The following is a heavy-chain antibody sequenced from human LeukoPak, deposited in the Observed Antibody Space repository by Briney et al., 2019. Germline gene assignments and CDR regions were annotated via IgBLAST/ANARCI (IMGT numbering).Heavy chain of an antibody. V-gene: IGHV3-21*01. J-gene: IGHJ5*02. CDR2: ISSSSSYI. D-gene: IGHD4-17*01. CDR1: GFTFSSYS. CDR3: AKLGYGDPRGGDDWFDP. Sequence: GGSLRLSCAASGFTFSSYSMNWVRQAPGKGLEWVSSISSSSSYIYYADSVKGRFTISRDNSKNTLYLQMNSLRAEDTAVYYCAKLGYGDPRGGDDWFDPWGQGTLVTVSS.